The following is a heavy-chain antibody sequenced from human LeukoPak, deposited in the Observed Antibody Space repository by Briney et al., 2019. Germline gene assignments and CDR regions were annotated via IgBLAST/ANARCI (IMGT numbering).Heavy chain of an antibody. CDR3: ASVDGYNSNFDY. J-gene: IGHJ4*02. Sequence: ASVKVSCKASGYTFTSYYMHWVRQAPGQGLEWMGRINPNSGGTNYAQKFQGRVTMTRDTSISTAYMELSRLRSDDTAVYYCASVDGYNSNFDYWGQGTLVTVSS. CDR2: INPNSGGT. CDR1: GYTFTSYY. V-gene: IGHV1-2*06. D-gene: IGHD5-24*01.